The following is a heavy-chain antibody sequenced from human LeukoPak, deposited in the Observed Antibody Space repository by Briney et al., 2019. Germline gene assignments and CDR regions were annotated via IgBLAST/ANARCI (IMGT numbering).Heavy chain of an antibody. CDR3: ARDRPYYDFWSGYYLDYYYGMDV. J-gene: IGHJ6*02. Sequence: ASVKVSCKASGYTFTSYGIIWVRQAPGQGLEWMGWISAYNGNTNYAQKLQGRVTMTTDTSTSTAYMELRSLRSDDTAVYYCARDRPYYDFWSGYYLDYYYGMDVWGQGTTVTVSS. CDR2: ISAYNGNT. CDR1: GYTFTSYG. D-gene: IGHD3-3*01. V-gene: IGHV1-18*01.